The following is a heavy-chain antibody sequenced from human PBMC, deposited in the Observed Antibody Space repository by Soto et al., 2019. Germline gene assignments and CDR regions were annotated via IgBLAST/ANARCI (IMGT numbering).Heavy chain of an antibody. CDR3: AKVSVSDTAMVKYYYYYGMDV. CDR1: GFTFSSYA. D-gene: IGHD5-18*01. J-gene: IGHJ6*02. Sequence: LGGSLRLSCAASGFTFSSYAMSWVRQAPGKGLEWVSAISGSGGSTYYADSVKGRFTISRDNSKNTLYLQMNSLRAEDTAVYYCAKVSVSDTAMVKYYYYYGMDVWGQGTTVTVSS. V-gene: IGHV3-23*01. CDR2: ISGSGGST.